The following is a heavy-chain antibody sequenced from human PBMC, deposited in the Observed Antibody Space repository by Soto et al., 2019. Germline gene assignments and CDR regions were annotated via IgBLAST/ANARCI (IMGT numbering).Heavy chain of an antibody. CDR1: GGSISSGGYY. CDR2: IYYSGST. J-gene: IGHJ4*02. Sequence: SSETLSLTCTVSGGSISSGGYYWSWIRQHPGKGLEWIGYIYYSGSTYYNPSLKSRVTISVDTSKNQFSLKLSSVTAADTAVYYCASIGYSYGVDYRGQGTLVTVSS. V-gene: IGHV4-31*03. D-gene: IGHD5-18*01. CDR3: ASIGYSYGVDY.